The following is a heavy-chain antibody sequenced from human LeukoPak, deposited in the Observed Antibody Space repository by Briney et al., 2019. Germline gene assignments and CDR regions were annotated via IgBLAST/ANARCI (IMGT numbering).Heavy chain of an antibody. J-gene: IGHJ4*02. CDR2: INTNTGNP. D-gene: IGHD2-21*02. V-gene: IGHV7-4-1*02. CDR1: GYTFTSYA. CDR3: ARPPVGYCGGDCYFHY. Sequence: ASVKVSCKASGYTFTSYAMNWVRQAPGQGLEWMGWINTNTGNPTYAQDFTGRFVFSLDTSVSTAYLQISSLKAEDTAVYYCARPPVGYCGGDCYFHYWGQGTLVTVSS.